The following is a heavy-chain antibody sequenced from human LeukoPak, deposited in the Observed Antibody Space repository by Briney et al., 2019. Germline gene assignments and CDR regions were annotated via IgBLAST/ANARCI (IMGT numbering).Heavy chain of an antibody. CDR3: AKVGLELRGYFDY. Sequence: GGSLRLPCAASGFTFSSYAMSWVRQAPGKGLEWVSAISGSGGSTYYADSVKGRFTISRDNSKNTLYLQMNSLRAEDTAVYYCAKVGLELRGYFDYWGQGTLVTVSS. CDR1: GFTFSSYA. J-gene: IGHJ4*02. CDR2: ISGSGGST. V-gene: IGHV3-23*01. D-gene: IGHD1-7*01.